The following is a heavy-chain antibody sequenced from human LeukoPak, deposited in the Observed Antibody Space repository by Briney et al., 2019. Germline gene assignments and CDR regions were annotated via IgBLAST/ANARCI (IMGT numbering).Heavy chain of an antibody. CDR3: ARDTAMATSWFDP. D-gene: IGHD5-18*01. CDR1: GGSISSYY. CDR2: IYYSGST. V-gene: IGHV4-59*01. J-gene: IGHJ5*02. Sequence: PSETLSLTCTVSGGSISSYYWSWIRQPPGKGLEWIGYIYYSGSTNYNPSLKSRVTISVDTSKNQFSLKLSSVTAADTAVYYCARDTAMATSWFDPWGQGTLVTVSS.